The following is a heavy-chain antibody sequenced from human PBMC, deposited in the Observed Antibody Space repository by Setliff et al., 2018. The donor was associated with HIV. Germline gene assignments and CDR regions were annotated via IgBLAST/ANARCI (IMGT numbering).Heavy chain of an antibody. V-gene: IGHV1-2*02. CDR2: INPNSGGT. CDR3: ARSGAGYSTGPLYYYMDV. J-gene: IGHJ6*03. D-gene: IGHD5-18*01. CDR1: GYTLAGYF. Sequence: GASVKVSCKASGYTLAGYFMHWVRQAPGQGLEWMGWINPNSGGTNYAQHFQDRVSMTRDTSISTVYMELSRLGSDDTAVYYCARSGAGYSTGPLYYYMDVWGKGTTVTVSS.